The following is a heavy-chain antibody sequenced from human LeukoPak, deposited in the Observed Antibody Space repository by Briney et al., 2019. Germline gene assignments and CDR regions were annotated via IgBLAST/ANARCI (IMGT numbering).Heavy chain of an antibody. Sequence: PSETLSLTCTVSGGSISSSSYYWGWLRQPPGKGLEWIGGIYYSGSTYYNPSLKSRVTISVDTSKNQFSLKLSSVTAADTAVYYCARGVVVITRIDYWGQGTLVTVSS. J-gene: IGHJ4*02. V-gene: IGHV4-39*07. CDR1: GGSISSSSYY. CDR2: IYYSGST. CDR3: ARGVVVITRIDY. D-gene: IGHD3-22*01.